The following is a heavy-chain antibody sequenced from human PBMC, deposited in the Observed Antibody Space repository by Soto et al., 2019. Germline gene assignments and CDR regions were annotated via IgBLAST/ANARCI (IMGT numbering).Heavy chain of an antibody. V-gene: IGHV1-18*01. CDR3: ARGDYYDSSGYAFDI. CDR1: GYTFTSYG. J-gene: IGHJ3*02. D-gene: IGHD3-22*01. Sequence: QVQLVQSGAEVKKPGASVKVSCKASGYTFTSYGITWVRQAPGQGLEWMGWISAYNCNTNYAQKLQGRGTLTTNTSPSTVYMDLRSLRSDDTAVYSSARGDYYDSSGYAFDIWGQGTMVTVSS. CDR2: ISAYNCNT.